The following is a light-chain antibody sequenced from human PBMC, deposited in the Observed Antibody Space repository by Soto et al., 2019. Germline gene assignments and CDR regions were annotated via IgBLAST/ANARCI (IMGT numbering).Light chain of an antibody. Sequence: EIVMTQSPATLSVSPGERATLSCRASQSFSNNLAWYQQKPGQAPRLLFYGTSTRATGIPARFSASGSGTEVTLTISSLQSEDVAVYCCQQYNNWSGTFGQGTKVEIK. CDR1: QSFSNN. J-gene: IGKJ1*01. CDR3: QQYNNWSGT. V-gene: IGKV3-15*01. CDR2: GTS.